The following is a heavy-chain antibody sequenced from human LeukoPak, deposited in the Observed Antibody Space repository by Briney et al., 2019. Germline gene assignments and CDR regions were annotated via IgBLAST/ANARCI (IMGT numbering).Heavy chain of an antibody. CDR2: IYSGGTT. Sequence: GGSLRLSCAASGFTVSSNYMNWVRQAPGKGLEWVSVIYSGGTTYFAASVKGRFTISRDSSKNTLYLQMNSLRAEDTAVYYCARGSGDVIDYWGQGTLVTVSS. CDR1: GFTVSSNY. V-gene: IGHV3-53*01. J-gene: IGHJ4*02. D-gene: IGHD4-17*01. CDR3: ARGSGDVIDY.